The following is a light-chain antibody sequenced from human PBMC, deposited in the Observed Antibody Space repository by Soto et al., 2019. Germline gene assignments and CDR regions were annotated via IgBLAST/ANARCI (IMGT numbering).Light chain of an antibody. J-gene: IGLJ2*01. CDR1: SSNIGAGYD. Sequence: QSVLAQPPSVSGAPGQRVTIPCTGSSSNIGAGYDVHWYQHLPGTAPKLLIYGNDNRPSGVPARFSASKSGISASLAITGLQAEDETDYYCQSYDSSLSNSIFGGGTKVTVL. CDR2: GND. V-gene: IGLV1-40*01. CDR3: QSYDSSLSNSI.